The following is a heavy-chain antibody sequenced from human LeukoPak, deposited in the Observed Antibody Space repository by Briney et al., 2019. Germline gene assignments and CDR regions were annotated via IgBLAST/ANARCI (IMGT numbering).Heavy chain of an antibody. CDR3: AKDHRVVPAAKLY. J-gene: IGHJ4*02. V-gene: IGHV3-23*01. CDR1: GFTFSSYA. CDR2: ISGSGGST. Sequence: GGSLRLSCAASGFTFSSYAMSWVCQAPGKGLEWVSAISGSGGSTYYADSVKGRFTISRDNSKNTLYLQMNSLRAEDTAVYYCAKDHRVVPAAKLYWGQGTLVTVSS. D-gene: IGHD2-2*01.